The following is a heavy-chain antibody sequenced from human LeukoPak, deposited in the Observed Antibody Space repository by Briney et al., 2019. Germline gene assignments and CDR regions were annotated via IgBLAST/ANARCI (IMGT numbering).Heavy chain of an antibody. Sequence: GGSLRLSSTASGFTFGDYAMSWVRQAPGKGLEWVGFIRSKAYGGTTEYAASVKGRFTISRDDSKSIAYLQMNSLKTEDTAVYYCTRDRVGYYEGFDYWGQGTLVTVSS. J-gene: IGHJ4*02. CDR3: TRDRVGYYEGFDY. V-gene: IGHV3-49*04. CDR2: IRSKAYGGTT. D-gene: IGHD3-22*01. CDR1: GFTFGDYA.